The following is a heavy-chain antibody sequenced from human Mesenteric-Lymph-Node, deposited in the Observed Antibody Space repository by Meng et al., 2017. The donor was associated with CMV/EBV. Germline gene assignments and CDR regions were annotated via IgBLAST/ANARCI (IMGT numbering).Heavy chain of an antibody. D-gene: IGHD3-3*01. V-gene: IGHV2-5*01. CDR2: IYWNDDK. Sequence: SGPTLVKPTQTLTLTCTFSGFSLSTDGVGVGWIRQPPGKALEWLAFIYWNDDKRYSPSLKTRLTITKDTSKNQVVLTMTNMDPVDTATYYCAHEGSAYRRGNWFDPWGQGTLVTVSS. CDR3: AHEGSAYRRGNWFDP. J-gene: IGHJ5*02. CDR1: GFSLSTDGVG.